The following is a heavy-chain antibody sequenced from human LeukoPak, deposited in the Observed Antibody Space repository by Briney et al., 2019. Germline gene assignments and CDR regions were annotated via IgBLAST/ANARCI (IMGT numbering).Heavy chain of an antibody. V-gene: IGHV3-7*01. CDR2: IKQDGSEK. J-gene: IGHJ6*02. D-gene: IGHD1-7*01. CDR3: ARDHWNYYYYYYGMDV. Sequence: GGSLRLSCAASGFTFSSYWMSWVRQAPGKGLEWVANIKQDGSEKYYVDSVKGRFTISRDNAKNSLYLQMNSLRAEDTAVYYCARDHWNYYYYYYGMDVWGQGTTVTVSS. CDR1: GFTFSSYW.